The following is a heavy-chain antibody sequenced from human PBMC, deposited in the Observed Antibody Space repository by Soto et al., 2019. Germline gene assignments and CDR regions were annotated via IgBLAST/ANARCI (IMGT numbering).Heavy chain of an antibody. J-gene: IGHJ6*02. Sequence: SETLSLTCTVSGGSISSSSYYWGWIRQPPGKGLEWIGSIYYSGSTYYNPSLKSRVTISVDTSKNQFSLKLSSVTAADTAVYYCARQWAVRYFDWLLYYYYGMDVWGQGTTVTVSS. D-gene: IGHD3-9*01. CDR1: GGSISSSSYY. V-gene: IGHV4-39*01. CDR3: ARQWAVRYFDWLLYYYYGMDV. CDR2: IYYSGST.